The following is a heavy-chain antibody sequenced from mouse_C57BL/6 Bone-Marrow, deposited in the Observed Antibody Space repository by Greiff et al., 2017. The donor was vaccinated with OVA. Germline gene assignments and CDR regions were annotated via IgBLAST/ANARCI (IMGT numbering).Heavy chain of an antibody. CDR3: ARRYYGSSYWYFGV. Sequence: VQLQQSGPELVKPGASVKISCKASGYTFTDYYMNWVKQSNGKSLEWIGDINPNNGGTSYNQKFKGKATLTVDKSSSTAYMEIRSLTSEDSAVYYCARRYYGSSYWYFGVWGTVTTVTVSS. D-gene: IGHD1-1*01. CDR2: INPNNGGT. CDR1: GYTFTDYY. J-gene: IGHJ1*03. V-gene: IGHV1-26*01.